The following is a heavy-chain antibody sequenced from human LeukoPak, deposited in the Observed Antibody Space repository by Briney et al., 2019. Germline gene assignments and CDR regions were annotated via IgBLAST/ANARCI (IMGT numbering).Heavy chain of an antibody. CDR2: ISSSSSYI. V-gene: IGHV3-21*01. CDR3: ARSGPPRSGYYTE. J-gene: IGHJ4*02. CDR1: GFTFSSYS. Sequence: GGSLRLSCAASGFTFSSYSMNWVRQAPGKGLKWVSSISSSSSYIYYADSVKGRFTISRDNAKNSLYLQMNSLRAEDTAVYYCARSGPPRSGYYTEWGQGTLVTVSS. D-gene: IGHD3-3*01.